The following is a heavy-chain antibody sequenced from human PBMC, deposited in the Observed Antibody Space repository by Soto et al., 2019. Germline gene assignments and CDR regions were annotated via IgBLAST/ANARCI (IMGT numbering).Heavy chain of an antibody. CDR1: GLDFSDYY. J-gene: IGHJ1*01. V-gene: IGHV3-11*01. Sequence: GGSLRLSCAVSGLDFSDYYMSWIRQAPGKGLEWLSYISGSGATIYYADSVKGRFTISRDNVDDSLSLHMNNLRGDDTAIYYCVKIRKNYRAEYFQDWGQGTLVTVSS. CDR3: VKIRKNYRAEYFQD. D-gene: IGHD1-7*01. CDR2: ISGSGATI.